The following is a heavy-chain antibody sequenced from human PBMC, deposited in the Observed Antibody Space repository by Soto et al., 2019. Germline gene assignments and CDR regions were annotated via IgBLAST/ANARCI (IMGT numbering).Heavy chain of an antibody. CDR1: GYSISSGYY. CDR3: ARVAALWGRNNWFDP. CDR2: IYHSGST. D-gene: IGHD6-6*01. Sequence: SETLSLTCAVSGYSISSGYYWGWIRQPPGKGLEWIGSIYHSGSTYYNPSLKSRVTISVDTSKNQFSLKLTSVTAADTAVYYCARVAALWGRNNWFDPWGQGSLYTVSS. J-gene: IGHJ5*02. V-gene: IGHV4-38-2*01.